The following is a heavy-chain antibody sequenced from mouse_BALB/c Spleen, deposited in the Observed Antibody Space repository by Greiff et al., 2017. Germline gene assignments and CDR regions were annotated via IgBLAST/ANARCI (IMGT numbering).Heavy chain of an antibody. J-gene: IGHJ4*01. CDR3: ARGPYGSSYNYAMDY. CDR1: GYTFTDYA. D-gene: IGHD1-1*01. CDR2: ISIYYDNT. Sequence: QVQLKESGPELVRPGESVKISCKGSGYTFTDYAMHWVKQSHAKSLEWIGVISIYYDNTNYNQKFKGKATMTVDKSSSTAYMELARLTSEDSAIYYCARGPYGSSYNYAMDYWGQGTSVTVSS. V-gene: IGHV1-67*01.